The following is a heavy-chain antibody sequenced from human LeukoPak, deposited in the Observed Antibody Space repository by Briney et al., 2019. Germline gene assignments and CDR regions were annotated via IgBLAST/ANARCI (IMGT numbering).Heavy chain of an antibody. CDR1: GFTFSSYD. J-gene: IGHJ1*01. D-gene: IGHD2-21*02. Sequence: GGSLRLSCAASGFTFSSYDMSWVRQAPGKGLEWVSVIGSSGGSTYYADSVEGRFTISRDNSKNTLYLQMNSLRAEDTAVYYCAKMEVVTADDKYFQYWGQGTLVTVSS. CDR3: AKMEVVTADDKYFQY. V-gene: IGHV3-23*01. CDR2: IGSSGGST.